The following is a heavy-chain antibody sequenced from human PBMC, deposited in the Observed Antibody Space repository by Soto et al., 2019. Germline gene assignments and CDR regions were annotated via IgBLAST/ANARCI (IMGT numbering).Heavy chain of an antibody. Sequence: SETLSLTCTVSGGSIGSYHWSWIRQSPGKGLEWIASIYYTGTTNYNPPLASRVTISMGTAYNQFSMKLTSVTAADTAVYYCARDTVITGVFDFWGRGTLVTVSS. V-gene: IGHV4-59*01. J-gene: IGHJ4*02. CDR2: IYYTGTT. D-gene: IGHD3-10*01. CDR1: GGSIGSYH. CDR3: ARDTVITGVFDF.